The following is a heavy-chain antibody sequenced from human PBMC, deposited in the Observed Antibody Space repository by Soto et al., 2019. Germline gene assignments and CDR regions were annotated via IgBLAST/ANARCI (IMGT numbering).Heavy chain of an antibody. CDR1: GFAVSSKY. V-gene: IGHV3-53*01. J-gene: IGHJ4*02. CDR2: IYGGGTT. D-gene: IGHD6-19*01. Sequence: EVQVVESGGGLIQPGGSLRLSCAASGFAVSSKYMTWVRQAPGKGLEWVSVIYGGGTTYYADSVKGRFTISRDTSKNTLYLQMNSLRAEDTAVYYCVQTTGWPGFDFRGQGTLVTVSS. CDR3: VQTTGWPGFDF.